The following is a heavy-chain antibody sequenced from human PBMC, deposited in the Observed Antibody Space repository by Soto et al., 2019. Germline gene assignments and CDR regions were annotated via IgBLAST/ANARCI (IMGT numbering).Heavy chain of an antibody. Sequence: QVQLVQSGAEGKKLGSWVRSSCRASGATLSTLAISWVRRAPGKGLEWMGGIIPIFGTANYAQKFQGRVTITADKSTSTAYMELSSLRSEDTAVYYCARGITGTTPFDYWGQGTLVTVSS. D-gene: IGHD1-1*01. V-gene: IGHV1-69*06. J-gene: IGHJ4*02. CDR3: ARGITGTTPFDY. CDR2: IIPIFGTA. CDR1: GATLSTLA.